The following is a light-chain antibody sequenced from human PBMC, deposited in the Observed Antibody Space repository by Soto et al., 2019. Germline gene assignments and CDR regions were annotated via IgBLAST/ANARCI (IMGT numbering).Light chain of an antibody. Sequence: QSVLTQPASVSGSPGQSIAIPCTGTSSDGGGYNYVSWYQQHPGKAPKLRIHEVSNRPSGISDRVSGSKSGNTASLTIAGRQADDEADYYCSSHTSYSTRVFGTGTKLTVL. CDR1: SSDGGGYNY. J-gene: IGLJ1*01. CDR3: SSHTSYSTRV. V-gene: IGLV2-14*01. CDR2: EVS.